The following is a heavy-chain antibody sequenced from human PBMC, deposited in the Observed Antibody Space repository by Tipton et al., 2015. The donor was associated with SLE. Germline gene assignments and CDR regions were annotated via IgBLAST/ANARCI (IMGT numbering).Heavy chain of an antibody. CDR1: GFTFSSYS. D-gene: IGHD3-22*01. CDR2: ISSSSSYI. V-gene: IGHV3-21*01. J-gene: IGHJ3*02. CDR3: ASGYYDSSGYDAFDI. Sequence: SLRLSCAASGFTFSSYSMNWVRQAPGKGLEWVSSISSSSSYIYYADSVKGRFTISRDNAKNSLYLQMNSLRAEDTAVYYCASGYYDSSGYDAFDIWGQGTMVTVSS.